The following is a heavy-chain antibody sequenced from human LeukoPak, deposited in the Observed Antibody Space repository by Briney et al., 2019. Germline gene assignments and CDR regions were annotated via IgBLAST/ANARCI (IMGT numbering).Heavy chain of an antibody. J-gene: IGHJ4*02. D-gene: IGHD1-1*01. CDR2: IRYDGSNK. CDR3: ALNEGYFDY. Sequence: GGSLRLSCAASGLTFSSYGMHWVRQAPGKGLEWVAFIRYDGSNKHYADSVKGRFTISRDNSKNTLYLQMNSLRAEDTAVYYCALNEGYFDYWGQGTLVTVSS. CDR1: GLTFSSYG. V-gene: IGHV3-30*02.